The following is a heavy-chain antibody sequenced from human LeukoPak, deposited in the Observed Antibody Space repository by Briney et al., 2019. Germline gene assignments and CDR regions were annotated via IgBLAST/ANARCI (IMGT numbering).Heavy chain of an antibody. D-gene: IGHD6-13*01. CDR1: GFTFNSYG. CDR3: AKDRYSSWYLTLDY. CDR2: IRYDGSKK. Sequence: GGSLRLSCAASGFTFNSYGMNWVRQAPGKGMEWVAFIRYDGSKKYSADSVKGRFTISRDNSKNTLYLQMNSLRAEDTAVYYCAKDRYSSWYLTLDYWGQGTLVTVSS. J-gene: IGHJ4*02. V-gene: IGHV3-30*02.